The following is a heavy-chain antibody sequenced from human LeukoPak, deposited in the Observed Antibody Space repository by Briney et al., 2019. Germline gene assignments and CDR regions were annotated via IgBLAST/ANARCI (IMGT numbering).Heavy chain of an antibody. CDR3: AAIAVAGGNSVWGYYYYGMDV. CDR1: GGSISSSNW. D-gene: IGHD6-19*01. J-gene: IGHJ6*02. V-gene: IGHV4-4*02. CDR2: IYHSGST. Sequence: SETLPLTCAVSGGSISSSNWWSWVRQPPGKGLEWIGEIYHSGSTNYNPSLKSRVTISVDKSKNQFSLKLSSVTAADTAVYYCAAIAVAGGNSVWGYYYYGMDVWGQGTTVTVSS.